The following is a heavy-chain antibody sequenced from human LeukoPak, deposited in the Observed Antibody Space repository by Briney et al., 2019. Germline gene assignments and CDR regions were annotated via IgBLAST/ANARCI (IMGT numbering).Heavy chain of an antibody. CDR1: GFTFNRNA. CDR2: IGGSGDKT. CDR3: VRRGDASSGWGDHDY. V-gene: IGHV3-23*01. D-gene: IGHD6-19*01. J-gene: IGHJ4*02. Sequence: GGSLRLSCAASGFTFNRNAISWVRQAPGKGLEWVSTIGGSGDKTIYADYVKGRFTISRDNSKNMLHLQMSSLTGEDTALYYCVRRGDASSGWGDHDYWGQGALVTVSS.